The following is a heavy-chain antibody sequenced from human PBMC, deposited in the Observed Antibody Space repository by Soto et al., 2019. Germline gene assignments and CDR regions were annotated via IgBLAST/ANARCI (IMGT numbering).Heavy chain of an antibody. CDR1: GFTFSSYW. Sequence: GGSLRLSCAASGFTFSSYWMSWVRQAPGKGLEWVANIKQDGSEKYYVDSVKGRFTISRDNAKNSLYLQMNSLRAEDPAVYYCARAEGGIQLWYYYYYYYMDVWGKGTTVTVSS. CDR3: ARAEGGIQLWYYYYYYYMDV. V-gene: IGHV3-7*03. J-gene: IGHJ6*03. D-gene: IGHD5-18*01. CDR2: IKQDGSEK.